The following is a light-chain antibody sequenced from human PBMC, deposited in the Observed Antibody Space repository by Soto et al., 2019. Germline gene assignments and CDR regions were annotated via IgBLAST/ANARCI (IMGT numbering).Light chain of an antibody. CDR2: EVS. V-gene: IGLV2-8*01. Sequence: QSVLTQPPSASGSPGQSVTISCTGTSSDVGDYKFVSWYQQHPGKAPKLLIYEVSRRPSGVPDRFSGSKSGNTASLTVSGLHAEDEADYYCSSYAGNNNVVFGGGTKLTVL. CDR3: SSYAGNNNVV. CDR1: SSDVGDYKF. J-gene: IGLJ2*01.